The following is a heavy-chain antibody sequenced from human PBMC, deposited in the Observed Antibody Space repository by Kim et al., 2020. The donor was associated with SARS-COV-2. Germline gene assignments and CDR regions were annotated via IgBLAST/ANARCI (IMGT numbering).Heavy chain of an antibody. V-gene: IGHV3-48*02. Sequence: GGSLRLSCAASGFTFSSYSMNWVRQAPGKGLEWVSYISSSSSTIYYADSVKGRFTISRDNAKNSLYLQMNSLRDEDTAVYYCARDLPNYYDSSGYYYYFDYWGQGTLVTVSS. CDR2: ISSSSSTI. CDR1: GFTFSSYS. D-gene: IGHD3-22*01. J-gene: IGHJ4*02. CDR3: ARDLPNYYDSSGYYYYFDY.